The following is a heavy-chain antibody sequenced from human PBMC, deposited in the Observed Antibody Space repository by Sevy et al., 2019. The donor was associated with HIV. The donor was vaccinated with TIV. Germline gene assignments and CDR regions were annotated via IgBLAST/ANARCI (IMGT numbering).Heavy chain of an antibody. CDR1: GFTFNNHA. CDR3: AKDHYTAVPIFGVVPPGYYGLDV. V-gene: IGHV3-23*01. J-gene: IGHJ6*02. CDR2: IGGGGDT. D-gene: IGHD3-3*01. Sequence: GGSLRLSCTTSGFTFNNHAMTWVRQAPGQGLEWVSTIGGGGDTNYADSVKGRFTISRDNSKNTLFLQMNSLRAEDTALYYCAKDHYTAVPIFGVVPPGYYGLDVWGQGTTVTVSS.